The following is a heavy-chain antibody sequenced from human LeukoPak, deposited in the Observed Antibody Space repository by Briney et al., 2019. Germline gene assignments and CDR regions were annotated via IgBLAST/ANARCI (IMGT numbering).Heavy chain of an antibody. Sequence: GGSLRLSCAASGFSFSDYAIYWVRQTPGKGLEWVAFIRYDGSNKIYADSVKGRFTISRDNSKNTLYLQMGSLRAEDMAVYYCARGTYDLDYWGQGTLVTVSS. V-gene: IGHV3-30*02. CDR2: IRYDGSNK. CDR1: GFSFSDYA. D-gene: IGHD3-3*01. CDR3: ARGTYDLDY. J-gene: IGHJ4*02.